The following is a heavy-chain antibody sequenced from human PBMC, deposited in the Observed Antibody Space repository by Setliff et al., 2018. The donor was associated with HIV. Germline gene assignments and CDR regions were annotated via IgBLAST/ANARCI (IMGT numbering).Heavy chain of an antibody. J-gene: IGHJ4*02. CDR2: RKEDGSEK. D-gene: IGHD2-2*01. V-gene: IGHV3-7*03. CDR3: ARDGEYHQLFDC. CDR1: GFTFSSYW. Sequence: GGSLRLSCAASGFTFSSYWMSWVRQAPGKGLEWVAIRKEDGSEKYYVDSMKGRFTISRDNAKNSVYLQMNSLRVDDTAVYYCARDGEYHQLFDCWGQGTLVTVSS.